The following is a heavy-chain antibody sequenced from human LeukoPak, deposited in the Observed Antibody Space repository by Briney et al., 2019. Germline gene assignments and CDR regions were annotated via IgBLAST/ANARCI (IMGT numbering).Heavy chain of an antibody. V-gene: IGHV3-9*01. J-gene: IGHJ4*02. Sequence: GGSLRLSCAASGFTFDDYAMHWVRQAPGKGLEWVSGITWNSDSIGYADSVKGRFTISRDNAKNSLYLQMNSLRAEDTALYYCAKDIRATSVAGTSGFDYWGQGTLVTVSS. CDR2: ITWNSDSI. CDR3: AKDIRATSVAGTSGFDY. CDR1: GFTFDDYA. D-gene: IGHD6-19*01.